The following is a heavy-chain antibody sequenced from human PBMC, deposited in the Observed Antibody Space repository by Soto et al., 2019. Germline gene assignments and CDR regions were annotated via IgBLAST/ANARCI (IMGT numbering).Heavy chain of an antibody. CDR3: ARESKDYYGMDV. CDR1: GFTFSIYT. V-gene: IGHV3-48*02. D-gene: IGHD4-4*01. CDR2: ISSSSSTI. Sequence: EVQLVESGGGLVQPGGSLRLSCAASGFTFSIYTMNWVRQAPGKGLEWVSYISSSSSTIYYADSVRGRFTISRDNAKNSLYLQMNSLRDEDTAVYYCARESKDYYGMDVWGRGTTVTVSS. J-gene: IGHJ6*02.